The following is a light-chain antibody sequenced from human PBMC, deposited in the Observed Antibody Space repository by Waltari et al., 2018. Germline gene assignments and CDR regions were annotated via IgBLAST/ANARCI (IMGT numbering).Light chain of an antibody. J-gene: IGKJ1*01. CDR1: QSVVRS. V-gene: IGKV3-20*01. CDR3: QMYVRLPVT. CDR2: DAS. Sequence: SCGASQSVVRSLAWYQQKPGQAPRLLIFDASNRATAIPERFSGSGSGTDFSLTISRLEPEDFAVYYCQMYVRLPVTFGQGTKVEIK.